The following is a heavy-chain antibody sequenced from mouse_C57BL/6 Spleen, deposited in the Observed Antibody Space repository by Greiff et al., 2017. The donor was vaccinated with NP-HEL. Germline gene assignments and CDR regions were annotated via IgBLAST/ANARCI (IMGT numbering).Heavy chain of an antibody. V-gene: IGHV1-69*01. CDR1: GYTFTSYW. CDR2: IDPSDSYT. Sequence: QVQLQQPGAELVMPGASVKLSCKASGYTFTSYWMHWVKQRPGQGLEWIGEIDPSDSYTNYNQKFKGKSTLTVDKSSSTAYMQLSSLTSEDSAVYYCARSADNWDGAYGGQGTLVTVSA. CDR3: ARSADNWDGAY. D-gene: IGHD4-1*02. J-gene: IGHJ3*01.